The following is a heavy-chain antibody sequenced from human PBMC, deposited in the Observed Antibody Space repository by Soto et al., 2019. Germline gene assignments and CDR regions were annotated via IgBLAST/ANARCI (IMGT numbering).Heavy chain of an antibody. D-gene: IGHD3-22*01. CDR1: GFTFSTYG. CDR2: ISYDGSND. V-gene: IGHV3-30*03. CDR3: ATGFHSYDTSGYETNY. J-gene: IGHJ4*02. Sequence: VQLVESGGGVVQPGRSLRLSCAASGFTFSTYGMHWVRQAPGKGLEWVAVISYDGSNDYYGDSVKGRFTVSRDNSKNTLYLQLDSLRPEDTAVYYCATGFHSYDTSGYETNYWGQGTLVTVSS.